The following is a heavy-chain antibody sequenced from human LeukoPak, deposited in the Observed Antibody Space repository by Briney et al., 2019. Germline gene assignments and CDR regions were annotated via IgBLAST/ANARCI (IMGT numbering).Heavy chain of an antibody. J-gene: IGHJ4*02. V-gene: IGHV4-59*12. D-gene: IGHD4-17*01. Sequence: SETLSLTCTVSGGSINDYYWGWIRQPPGEGLQWIGYIYASGSTNYNPSLRSRVTMSVDTSKNQFSLKLSSVTAADTAVYYCAREDYGDYGAFDYWGQGTLVTVSS. CDR2: IYASGST. CDR1: GGSINDYY. CDR3: AREDYGDYGAFDY.